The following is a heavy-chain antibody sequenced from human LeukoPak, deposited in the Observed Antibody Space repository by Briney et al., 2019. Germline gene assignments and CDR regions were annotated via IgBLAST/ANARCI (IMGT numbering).Heavy chain of an antibody. CDR1: GFTFSSYS. J-gene: IGHJ4*02. D-gene: IGHD3-10*01. V-gene: IGHV3-21*01. CDR3: ARGVLWFGELGTFDY. CDR2: ISSSSSYI. Sequence: GGSLRLSCAASGFTFSSYSMNWVRQAPGKGLEWVSSISSSSSYIYYADSVKGRSTISRDNAKNSLYLQMNSLRAEDTAVYYCARGVLWFGELGTFDYWGQGTLVTVSS.